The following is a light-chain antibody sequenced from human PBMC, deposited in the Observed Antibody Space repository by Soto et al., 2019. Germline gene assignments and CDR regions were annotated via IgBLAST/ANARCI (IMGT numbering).Light chain of an antibody. CDR2: NDN. CDR1: RSNIGSNA. Sequence: QSVLTQAPSASGTPGQRVTISCSGSRSNIGSNAVSWYQQLPGTAPKLLIYNDNQRPSGVPDRFSASKSGTSASLAISGLQSEDEADYYCAAWDDSLNARGVFGGGTQLTVL. V-gene: IGLV1-44*01. CDR3: AAWDDSLNARGV. J-gene: IGLJ3*02.